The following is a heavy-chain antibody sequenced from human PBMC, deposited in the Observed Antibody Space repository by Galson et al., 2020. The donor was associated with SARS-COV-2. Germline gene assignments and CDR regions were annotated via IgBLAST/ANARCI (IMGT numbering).Heavy chain of an antibody. D-gene: IGHD4-17*01. CDR2: IYHSGST. CDR3: ASLYGDYSRHFGY. CDR1: GGSISSSNW. J-gene: IGHJ4*02. Sequence: SETLSLTCAVSGGSISSSNWWSWVRQPPGKGLEWIGEIYHSGSTNYNPSLKSRVTISVDKSKNQFSLKLSSVTAADTAVYYCASLYGDYSRHFGYWGQGTLVTVSS. V-gene: IGHV4-4*02.